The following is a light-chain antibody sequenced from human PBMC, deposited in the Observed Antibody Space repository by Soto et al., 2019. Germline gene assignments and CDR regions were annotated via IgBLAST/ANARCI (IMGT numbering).Light chain of an antibody. CDR3: QQYSAYPYT. Sequence: DIQMTQSPSTLSASVGDRVTITCRASQTISSWLAWHQQKSGRAPKLLIYDASSLEGGVPSRFSGSGSGTEFTLPISSLQADDFASYYCQQYSAYPYTFGQGTKVEI. J-gene: IGKJ2*01. V-gene: IGKV1-5*01. CDR1: QTISSW. CDR2: DAS.